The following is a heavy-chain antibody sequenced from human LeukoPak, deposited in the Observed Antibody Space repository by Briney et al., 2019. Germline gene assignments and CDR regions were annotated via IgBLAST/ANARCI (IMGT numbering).Heavy chain of an antibody. CDR3: ARYWGPYDNSGAYFDY. CDR1: GGSISSSGYY. V-gene: IGHV4-39*01. D-gene: IGHD3-22*01. CDR2: IYYSGST. Sequence: SETLSLTCTVSGGSISSSGYYWGWIRQPPGKGLEWIGSIYYSGSTYYSPSLKSRVTISVDTSKNQLSLKLTSVTAADTAMYYCARYWGPYDNSGAYFDYWGQGTLVTVSS. J-gene: IGHJ4*02.